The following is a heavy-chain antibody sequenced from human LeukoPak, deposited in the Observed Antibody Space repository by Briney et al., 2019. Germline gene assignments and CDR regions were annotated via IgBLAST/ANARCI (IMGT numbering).Heavy chain of an antibody. CDR2: MNPNSGNT. J-gene: IGHJ4*02. D-gene: IGHD2-21*01. Sequence: GASVKVSCKASGYTFSSYDINWVRQATGQGLEWMGWMNPNSGNTGYAQRFQGRVTMTRSTSISTAYMELSSLRSDDTAVYYCARSFVGTRKRNDYWGQGTLVTVSS. CDR1: GYTFSSYD. CDR3: ARSFVGTRKRNDY. V-gene: IGHV1-8*01.